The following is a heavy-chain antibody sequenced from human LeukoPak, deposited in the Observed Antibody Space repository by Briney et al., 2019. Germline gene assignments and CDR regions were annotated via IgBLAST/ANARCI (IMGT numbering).Heavy chain of an antibody. D-gene: IGHD5-12*01. CDR1: GFTFSSYW. V-gene: IGHV4-39*07. CDR2: IYYSGST. Sequence: GSLRLSCAASGFTFSSYWMSWIRQPPGKGLEWIGSIYYSGSTYYNPSLKSRVTISVDTSKNQFSLKLSSVTAADTAVYYCASTRGYSGYPDDYWGQGTLVTVSS. J-gene: IGHJ4*02. CDR3: ASTRGYSGYPDDY.